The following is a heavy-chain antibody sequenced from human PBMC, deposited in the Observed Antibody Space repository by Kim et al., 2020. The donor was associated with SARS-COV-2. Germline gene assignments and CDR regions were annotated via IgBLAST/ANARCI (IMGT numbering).Heavy chain of an antibody. J-gene: IGHJ3*02. V-gene: IGHV1-2*05. Sequence: ASVKVSCKASGYTFTGYFIHWVRQAPGQGLEWMGRINPNSGGTNSAQQFQDRFTMTTDTSTSTAYMELTNLRSDDTVIFYFARSPLGYCSGGSCSLDAFDIWGQGTLVTVTS. D-gene: IGHD2-15*01. CDR1: GYTFTGYF. CDR2: INPNSGGT. CDR3: ARSPLGYCSGGSCSLDAFDI.